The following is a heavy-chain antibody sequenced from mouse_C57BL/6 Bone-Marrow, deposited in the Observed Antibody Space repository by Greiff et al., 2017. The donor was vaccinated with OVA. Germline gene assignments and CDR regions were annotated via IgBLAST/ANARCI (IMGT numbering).Heavy chain of an antibody. J-gene: IGHJ4*01. Sequence: QVQLQQSGPELVKPGASVKISCKASGYAFSSSWMNWVKQRPGKGLEWIGRIYPGDGDTNYNGKFKGKATLTADKSSSTAYMQLSSLTSEDSAVYFCAREGIRNAMDYWGQGTSVTVSS. CDR2: IYPGDGDT. CDR3: AREGIRNAMDY. V-gene: IGHV1-82*01. CDR1: GYAFSSSW.